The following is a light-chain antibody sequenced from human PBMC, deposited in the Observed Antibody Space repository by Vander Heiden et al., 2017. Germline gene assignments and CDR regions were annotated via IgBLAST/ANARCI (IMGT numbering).Light chain of an antibody. CDR2: DAS. J-gene: IGKJ2*01. CDR1: QDISNS. Sequence: DIQMSQSPPSLSASVGDRVTITCQASQDISNSLNWYHQKPGRTPKVLISDASNLETGARLSVSGSGSGTDFTFTISSLQPEDIGTYYCQQYDSLPYTFGQGTKLDIK. V-gene: IGKV1-33*01. CDR3: QQYDSLPYT.